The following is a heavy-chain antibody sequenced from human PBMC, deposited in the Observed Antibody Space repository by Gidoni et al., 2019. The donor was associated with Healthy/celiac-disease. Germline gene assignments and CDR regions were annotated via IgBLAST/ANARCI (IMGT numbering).Heavy chain of an antibody. CDR3: ARVEGAYYGSGSYLYYFDY. J-gene: IGHJ4*02. CDR1: GFTFSSYS. D-gene: IGHD3-10*01. Sequence: EVQLVESGGGLVKPGGSLRLSCAASGFTFSSYSMNWVRQAPGKGLEWVSSISSSSSYIYYADSVKGRFTISRDNAKNSLYLQMNSLRAEDTAVYYCARVEGAYYGSGSYLYYFDYWGQGTLVTVSS. V-gene: IGHV3-21*01. CDR2: ISSSSSYI.